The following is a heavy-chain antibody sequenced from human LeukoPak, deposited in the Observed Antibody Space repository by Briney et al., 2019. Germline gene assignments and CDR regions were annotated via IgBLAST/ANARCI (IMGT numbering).Heavy chain of an antibody. V-gene: IGHV3-7*01. CDR2: IKQDGSEK. CDR3: ARDSPYYYGMDV. J-gene: IGHJ6*02. CDR1: GFTFSSYW. Sequence: GGSLRLSCAASGFTFSSYWMTWVRQAPGKGLEWVANIKQDGSEKYYVDSVKGRFTISRDNAKNLLFLQMNSLRAEDTAVYYCARDSPYYYGMDVWGQGTTVTVSS.